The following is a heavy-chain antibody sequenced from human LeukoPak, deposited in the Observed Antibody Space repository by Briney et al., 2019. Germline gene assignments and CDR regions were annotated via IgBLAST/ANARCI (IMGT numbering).Heavy chain of an antibody. CDR3: GKDGEYQLLLGYFDY. V-gene: IGHV3-33*06. J-gene: IGHJ4*02. CDR2: IWYDGSNK. Sequence: GGSLRLSCAASGFTFSSYGMHWVRQAPGKGLEWVAVIWYDGSNKYYADSVKGRFTISRDNSKNTLYLQMNSLRAEDTAVYYCGKDGEYQLLLGYFDYWGQGTLVTVSS. CDR1: GFTFSSYG. D-gene: IGHD2-2*01.